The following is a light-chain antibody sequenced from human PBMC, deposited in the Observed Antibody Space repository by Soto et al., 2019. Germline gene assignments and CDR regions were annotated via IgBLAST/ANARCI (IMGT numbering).Light chain of an antibody. Sequence: DIQMTQSPSTLSASVGDRVTITCRASQSISSWLAWYQQKPGKAPKLLIYKASSLDSGVPSRFSGSGSGTEFTLTISSLQPDDFATYYCQHPGTFGQGTKVEIK. J-gene: IGKJ1*01. V-gene: IGKV1-5*03. CDR1: QSISSW. CDR3: QHPGT. CDR2: KAS.